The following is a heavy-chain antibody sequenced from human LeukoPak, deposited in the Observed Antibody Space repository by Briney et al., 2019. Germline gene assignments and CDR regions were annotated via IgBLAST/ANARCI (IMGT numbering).Heavy chain of an antibody. CDR3: ARGQARLAWFDP. V-gene: IGHV4-38-2*02. Sequence: SETLSLTCTVSGYSISSGYYWGWIRQPPGKGLEWIGSIYYSGSTYYNPSLKSRVTISVDTSKNQFSLKLRSVTAADTAVYYCARGQARLAWFDPWGQGTLVTVSS. CDR1: GYSISSGYY. J-gene: IGHJ5*02. D-gene: IGHD6-19*01. CDR2: IYYSGST.